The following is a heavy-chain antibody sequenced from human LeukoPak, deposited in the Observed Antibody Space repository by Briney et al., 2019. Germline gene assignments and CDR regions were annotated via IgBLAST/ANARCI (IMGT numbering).Heavy chain of an antibody. J-gene: IGHJ4*02. CDR3: AKEGSNGDFDY. V-gene: IGHV3-30*18. D-gene: IGHD1-26*01. CDR2: VSYDGRYR. Sequence: PGRSLRLSCVASGFTFSSYGMYWVSQAPGKGLERVAVVSYDGRYRYYADSVKGRFTISRDNSKNTLYLQMDSLRAEDTAVYSCAKEGSNGDFDYWGQGTLVTVSS. CDR1: GFTFSSYG.